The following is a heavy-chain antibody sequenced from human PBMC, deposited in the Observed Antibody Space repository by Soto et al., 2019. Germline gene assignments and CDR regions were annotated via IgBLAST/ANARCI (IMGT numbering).Heavy chain of an antibody. Sequence: ASVKVSCKASGYTFTSYAMHWVRQAPGQRLEWMGWINAGNGNTKYSQKFQGRVTITRDTSASTAYMELSSLRSEDTAVYYCARFRDFSSTSCYRFNYYYTDVCAKAPTVTLSS. CDR1: GYTFTSYA. J-gene: IGHJ6*03. CDR3: ARFRDFSSTSCYRFNYYYTDV. D-gene: IGHD2-2*01. CDR2: INAGNGNT. V-gene: IGHV1-3*01.